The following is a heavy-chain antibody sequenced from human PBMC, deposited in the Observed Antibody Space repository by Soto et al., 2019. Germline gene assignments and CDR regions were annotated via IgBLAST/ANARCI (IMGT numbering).Heavy chain of an antibody. V-gene: IGHV6-1*01. J-gene: IGHJ4*02. CDR1: GDSVSSNTAA. CDR3: ARGVAGSGFDL. CDR2: TYYRSNWRH. Sequence: PSQTLSLTCAISGDSVSSNTAAWNWIRSSPSRGLEWLGRTYYRSNWRHDYAVSVKSRITVNPDTPKNHFSLQLNSVTPDDTAVYYCARGVAGSGFDLWGQGTLVTVYS. D-gene: IGHD6-19*01.